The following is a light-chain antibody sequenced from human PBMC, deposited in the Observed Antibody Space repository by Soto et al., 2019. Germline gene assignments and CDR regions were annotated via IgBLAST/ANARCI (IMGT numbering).Light chain of an antibody. Sequence: QSALTQPASVSGSPGQSITISCTGTSSDVGAYDFVSWYQHSPGKAPKLVTFDVTHRPPGISDRFSGSKSANTASLTISGLQAADEAFYYCSSYTSSSTVVFGGGTKVTVL. CDR2: DVT. CDR1: SSDVGAYDF. CDR3: SSYTSSSTVV. V-gene: IGLV2-14*01. J-gene: IGLJ2*01.